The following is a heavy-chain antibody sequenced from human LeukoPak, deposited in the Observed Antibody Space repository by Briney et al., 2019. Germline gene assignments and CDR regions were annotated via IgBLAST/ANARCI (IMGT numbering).Heavy chain of an antibody. V-gene: IGHV3-23*01. J-gene: IGHJ3*01. CDR1: GFTFSSYA. CDR3: AKCSASYDNDAFDV. Sequence: GGSLRLSCAASGFTFSSYAMSWVRQAPGKGLEWVSFISGGGAKTRYADSVKGQFTISRDNSKNTLYLQMNILRPEDTAIYYCAKCSASYDNDAFDVWGQGTMVSVSS. CDR2: ISGGGAKT. D-gene: IGHD3-10*02.